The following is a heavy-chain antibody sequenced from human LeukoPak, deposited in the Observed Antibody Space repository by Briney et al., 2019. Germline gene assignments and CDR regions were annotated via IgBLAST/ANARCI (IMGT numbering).Heavy chain of an antibody. CDR3: ARGGIPIVVVVAATPFDP. Sequence: ASVKVSCKASGYTFTSYDINWVRQATGQGLEWMGWMNPNSGNTGYAQKFQGRVTMTRDTSTSTVYMELSSLRSEDTAVYYCARGGIPIVVVVAATPFDPWGQGTLVTVSS. J-gene: IGHJ5*02. V-gene: IGHV1-8*01. CDR1: GYTFTSYD. CDR2: MNPNSGNT. D-gene: IGHD2-15*01.